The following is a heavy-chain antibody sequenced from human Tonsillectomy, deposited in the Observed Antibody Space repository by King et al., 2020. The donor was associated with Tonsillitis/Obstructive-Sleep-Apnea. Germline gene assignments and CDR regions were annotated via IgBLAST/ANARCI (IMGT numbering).Heavy chain of an antibody. CDR2: VYDSGST. D-gene: IGHD1-26*01. CDR1: CVSISCYY. J-gene: IGHJ5*02. Sequence: VQLQESGPGLVKPSETLSLTCTVSCVSISCYYWSWIRQPPWKGLEWIGYVYDSGSTNYNPSLKSRVTISVDTSKNKFSLKLSSVTAADTAVYYCAGDSGRYPNWFDPWGQGTLVTVSS. CDR3: AGDSGRYPNWFDP. V-gene: IGHV4-59*01.